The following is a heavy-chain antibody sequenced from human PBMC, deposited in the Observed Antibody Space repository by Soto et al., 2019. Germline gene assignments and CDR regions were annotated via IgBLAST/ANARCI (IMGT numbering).Heavy chain of an antibody. CDR3: ARSGLGSHAGYYFDY. D-gene: IGHD3-16*01. CDR2: IYYSGST. J-gene: IGHJ4*02. CDR1: GGSISSGGYY. V-gene: IGHV4-31*03. Sequence: SETLSLTCTVSGGSISSGGYYWSWIRQHPGKGLEWIGYIYYSGSTYYNPSLKSRVTISVDTSKNQFSLELSSVTAADTAVYYCARSGLGSHAGYYFDYWGQGTLVTVSS.